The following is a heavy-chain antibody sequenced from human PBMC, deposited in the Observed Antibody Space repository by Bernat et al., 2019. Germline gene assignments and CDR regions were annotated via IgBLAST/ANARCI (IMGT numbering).Heavy chain of an antibody. V-gene: IGHV4-59*01. CDR1: GGSISSYY. CDR3: ARDSAGTTANHDAFDI. CDR2: IYYSGST. Sequence: QLQLQESGPGLVKPSETLSLTCTVSGGSISSYYWSWIRQPPGKGLEWIGYIYYSGSTNYNPSLKSRVTISVDTSKNQFSLKLSSVTAADTAVYYCARDSAGTTANHDAFDIWGQGTMVTVSS. D-gene: IGHD1-1*01. J-gene: IGHJ3*02.